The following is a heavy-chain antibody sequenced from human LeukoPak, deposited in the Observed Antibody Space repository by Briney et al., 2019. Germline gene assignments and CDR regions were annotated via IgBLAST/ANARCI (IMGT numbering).Heavy chain of an antibody. J-gene: IGHJ4*02. CDR2: ISVYNGNT. D-gene: IGHD3-16*01. CDR3: ARGGDVRSLDY. Sequence: GASVKVSCKASGYTFINYDITWVRQAPGQGLEWMTWISVYNGNTIYAQKLQDRDTLTTDTSTSTAYMELRSLRSDDTALYYCARGGDVRSLDYWGQGTLVTVSS. V-gene: IGHV1-18*04. CDR1: GYTFINYD.